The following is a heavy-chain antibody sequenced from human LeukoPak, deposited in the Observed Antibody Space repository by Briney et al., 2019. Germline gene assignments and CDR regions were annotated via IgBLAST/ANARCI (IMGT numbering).Heavy chain of an antibody. D-gene: IGHD6-6*01. CDR2: ISGSGGST. CDR1: GFTFSSYA. CDR3: AKARIAARPRGVEP. J-gene: IGHJ4*02. Sequence: GGSLRLSCAASGFTFSSYAMSWVRQAPGKGREWVSAISGSGGSTYYADSVKGRFTISRDNSKNTLYLQMNSLRAEDTAVYYCAKARIAARPRGVEPWGQGTLVTVSS. V-gene: IGHV3-23*01.